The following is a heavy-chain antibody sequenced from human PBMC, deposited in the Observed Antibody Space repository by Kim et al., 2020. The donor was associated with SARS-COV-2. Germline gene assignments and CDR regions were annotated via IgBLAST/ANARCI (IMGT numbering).Heavy chain of an antibody. D-gene: IGHD6-19*01. J-gene: IGHJ4*02. Sequence: GGSLRLSCAASGFTFSNYGMHWVRQAPGKGLEWVAVVFYDGSYKNYADSVKGRFTISRDNSRDTLYLEMNNLRAEDTAFYYCARDIHSSHFDYWGRGTLVTVSS. CDR1: GFTFSNYG. V-gene: IGHV3-33*01. CDR2: VFYDGSYK. CDR3: ARDIHSSHFDY.